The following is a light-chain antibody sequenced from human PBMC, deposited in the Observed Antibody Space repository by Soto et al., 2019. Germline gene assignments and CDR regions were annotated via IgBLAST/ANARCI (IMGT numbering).Light chain of an antibody. J-gene: IGKJ5*01. CDR1: QDISNY. CDR2: DAS. V-gene: IGKV1-33*01. Sequence: MAQAPCSVSGCGGDRVTITCQASQDISNYLNWYQQKPGKAPKLLIYDASNLETGVPSRFSGSGSGTDFTFTISSLQPEDIATHYCQQYDTPPITFGQGTRLEIK. CDR3: QQYDTPPIT.